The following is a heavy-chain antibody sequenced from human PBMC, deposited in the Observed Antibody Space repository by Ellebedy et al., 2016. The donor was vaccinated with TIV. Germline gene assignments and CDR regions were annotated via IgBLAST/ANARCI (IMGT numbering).Heavy chain of an antibody. J-gene: IGHJ3*02. D-gene: IGHD1-1*01. CDR2: VSSRSDFI. CDR3: ARDPTDERILAGTSEDPDAFDI. Sequence: PGGSLRLSCEASGFTFSRYSMTRVRQAPGKGLEWVSAVSSRSDFIYYADSVKGRFTISRDNAKRSLYLQMDSLRAEDTAVYYCARDPTDERILAGTSEDPDAFDIWGQGTMVTVSS. CDR1: GFTFSRYS. V-gene: IGHV3-21*01.